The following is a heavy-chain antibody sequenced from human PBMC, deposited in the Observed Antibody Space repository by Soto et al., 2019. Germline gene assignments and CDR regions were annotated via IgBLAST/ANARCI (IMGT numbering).Heavy chain of an antibody. CDR2: INAGSGNT. J-gene: IGHJ5*02. Sequence: QVQLVQSGAEVKKPGASVKVSCTASGYTFTHYAIHWVRHAPGQRLEWMGFINAGSGNTKYSQTLQGRLTFTKDTSARTAYMDLSSLRSEDTAIYYCARGLAADGAWGQGTLVTVSS. D-gene: IGHD6-13*01. CDR1: GYTFTHYA. CDR3: ARGLAADGA. V-gene: IGHV1-3*01.